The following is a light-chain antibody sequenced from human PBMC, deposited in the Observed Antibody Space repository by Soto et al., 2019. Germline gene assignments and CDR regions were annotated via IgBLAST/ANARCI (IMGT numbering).Light chain of an antibody. CDR1: QNISRS. CDR3: QQYGSSPST. J-gene: IGKJ4*01. CDR2: GAS. Sequence: EIVMTQSPVTLSVSPGERATLSCRASQNISRSLAWYQQKPGQAPRLLIYGASSRATGIPDRFSGSGSGTDFTLTISRLEPEDFAVYYCQQYGSSPSTFGGGTKVDIK. V-gene: IGKV3-20*01.